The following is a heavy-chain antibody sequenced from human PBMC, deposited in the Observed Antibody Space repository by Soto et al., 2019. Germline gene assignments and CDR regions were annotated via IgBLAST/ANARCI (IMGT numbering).Heavy chain of an antibody. CDR2: NYYSGIT. Sequence: SETLCVTCTVSGGSISSGGYYWTCISQHPGKGLEWIGYNYYSGITYYNPSLKSRVTISLDTSKNQFSLKLSSVTAADTAVYYCARGSSIAGLYYGMDVWGQGTTVTVSS. V-gene: IGHV4-31*03. CDR3: ARGSSIAGLYYGMDV. CDR1: GGSISSGGYY. J-gene: IGHJ6*02. D-gene: IGHD6-6*01.